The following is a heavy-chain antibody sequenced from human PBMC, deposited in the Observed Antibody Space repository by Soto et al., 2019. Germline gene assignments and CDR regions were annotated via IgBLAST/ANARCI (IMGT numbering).Heavy chain of an antibody. V-gene: IGHV4-31*03. J-gene: IGHJ6*02. CDR1: GVSISSGDYY. CDR2: IYYSGST. CDR3: ARDGKSYNGIDV. D-gene: IGHD3-10*01. Sequence: QVQLQESGPGLVKPSQTLSLTCTVSGVSISSGDYYWTWIRQHPGKGLEWIGYIYYSGSTYSNPSLKSRITISLDTTENQFSLKLSFGNSADTAVYFCARDGKSYNGIDVWGQRTTVTVFS.